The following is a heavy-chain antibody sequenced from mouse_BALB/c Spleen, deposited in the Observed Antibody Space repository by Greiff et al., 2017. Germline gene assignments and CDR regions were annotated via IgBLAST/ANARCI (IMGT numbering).Heavy chain of an antibody. D-gene: IGHD4-1*01. Sequence: QVQLKESGPGLVAPSQSLSITYTVSGFSLTSYGVHWVRQPPGKGLEWLGMIWGGGSTDYNSALKSRLSISKDNSKSQVFLKMNSLQTDDTAMYYCARNPTSLGVDYWGQGTSVTVSS. CDR2: IWGGGST. CDR3: ARNPTSLGVDY. V-gene: IGHV2-6-4*01. CDR1: GFSLTSYG. J-gene: IGHJ4*01.